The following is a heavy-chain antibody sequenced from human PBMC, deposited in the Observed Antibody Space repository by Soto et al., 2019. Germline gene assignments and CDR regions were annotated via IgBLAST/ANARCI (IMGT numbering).Heavy chain of an antibody. V-gene: IGHV3-23*01. CDR3: ASNTRYDPPDY. D-gene: IGHD3-16*01. Sequence: GGSLRLSCAASGFTFSSYAMSWVRQAPGKGLAWVSGISVSGGSTYYADSVEGRFTISRDNSKNTLYLQMNSLRAEDTAVYYCASNTRYDPPDYWGQGTLVTVSS. J-gene: IGHJ4*02. CDR1: GFTFSSYA. CDR2: ISVSGGST.